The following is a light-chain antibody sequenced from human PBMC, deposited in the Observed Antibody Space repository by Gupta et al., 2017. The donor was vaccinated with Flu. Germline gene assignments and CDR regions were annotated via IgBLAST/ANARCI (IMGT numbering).Light chain of an antibody. V-gene: IGKV2-28*01. CDR3: MQARQTPFT. CDR1: ESLLHSNGYNY. CDR2: WAS. Sequence: DIMMTQSPLSLPVTPGETASISCRSSESLLHSNGYNYLDWYLQKPGQSPQLLIYWASNRASGVPDRFSGSGSGTDFTLEISRVEADDVGLYYCMQARQTPFTFGPGTKVDI. J-gene: IGKJ3*01.